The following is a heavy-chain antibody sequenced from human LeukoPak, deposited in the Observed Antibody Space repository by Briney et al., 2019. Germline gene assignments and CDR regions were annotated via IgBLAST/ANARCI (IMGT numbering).Heavy chain of an antibody. CDR2: IYHSGST. J-gene: IGHJ3*02. CDR3: AREPRITIFGVVTSGAFDI. V-gene: IGHV4-4*02. D-gene: IGHD3-3*01. Sequence: SETLSLTCAVSGGSISSSNWWSWVRQPPGKGLEWIGEIYHSGSTYYNPSLKSRVTISVDRSKNQFSLKLSSVTAADTAVYYCAREPRITIFGVVTSGAFDIWGQGTMVTVSS. CDR1: GGSISSSNW.